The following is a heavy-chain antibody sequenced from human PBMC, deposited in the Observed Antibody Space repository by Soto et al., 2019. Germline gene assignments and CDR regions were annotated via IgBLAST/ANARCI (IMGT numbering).Heavy chain of an antibody. D-gene: IGHD1-26*01. CDR2: IYYSGST. V-gene: IGHV4-59*01. J-gene: IGHJ4*02. CDR1: GGSISSYY. CDR3: ARGGAAPDY. Sequence: QVQLQESGPGLVKPSGTLSLTCTVSGGSISSYYWSWIRQPPGKGLEWIGYIYYSGSTNYNPSLKSRVTISVDTSKNQFSLKLSSVTAADTAVYYCARGGAAPDYWGQGTLVTVSS.